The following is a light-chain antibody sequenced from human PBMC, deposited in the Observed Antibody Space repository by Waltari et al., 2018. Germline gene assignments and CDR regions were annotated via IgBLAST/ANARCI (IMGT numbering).Light chain of an antibody. J-gene: IGKJ4*01. V-gene: IGKV4-1*01. CDR2: WAS. Sequence: DIVMTQSPDSLAVSLGERATINCKSSQSVLYSSNNKKYLAWYQQKPGQTPKLLLYWASPRESGVCARFSGSVSGPDFTLTISSLQAEDGAVDYCHQYYRTPLSFGGGTKLEIK. CDR1: QSVLYSSNNKKY. CDR3: HQYYRTPLS.